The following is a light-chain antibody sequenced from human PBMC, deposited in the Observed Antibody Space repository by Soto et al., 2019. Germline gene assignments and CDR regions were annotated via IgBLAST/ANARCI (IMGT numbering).Light chain of an antibody. Sequence: EIVLTQSPGTLSLSPGERATLSCRASQSVSSSYLAWYQQKPGQPPRLLIYGASSGATGIPDRFSGSGSGTDFTRTITRLDPEDFAVYYCQHYRTSFGGGTKVEIK. J-gene: IGKJ4*01. CDR3: QHYRTS. CDR2: GAS. CDR1: QSVSSSY. V-gene: IGKV3-20*01.